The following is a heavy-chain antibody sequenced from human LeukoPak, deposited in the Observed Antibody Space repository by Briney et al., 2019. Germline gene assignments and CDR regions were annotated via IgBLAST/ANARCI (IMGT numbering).Heavy chain of an antibody. J-gene: IGHJ3*02. CDR2: IYPGDSDT. V-gene: IGHV5-51*01. D-gene: IGHD3-22*01. CDR3: ARQIDSSGDAFDI. Sequence: GESLKISCKGSGYSFTSYWIGWVRQMPGKGLEWMGIIYPGDSDTRYSPSFQGQVTISADKSISTAYLQWSSLKASDTAMYYCARQIDSSGDAFDIWGQGTMVTVSS. CDR1: GYSFTSYW.